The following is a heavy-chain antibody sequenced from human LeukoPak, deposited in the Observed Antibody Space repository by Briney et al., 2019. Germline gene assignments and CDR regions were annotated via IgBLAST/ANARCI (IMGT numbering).Heavy chain of an antibody. D-gene: IGHD6-13*01. CDR2: IYHSGST. CDR3: ARVGPALAAAGTYYYSYMDV. Sequence: SETLSLTCTVSGYSISSGYYWGWIRQPPGKGLEWIGSIYHSGSTYYNPSLKSRVTISVDTSKNQFSLKLSSVTAADTAVYYCARVGPALAAAGTYYYSYMDVWGKGTTVTISS. J-gene: IGHJ6*03. CDR1: GYSISSGYY. V-gene: IGHV4-38-2*02.